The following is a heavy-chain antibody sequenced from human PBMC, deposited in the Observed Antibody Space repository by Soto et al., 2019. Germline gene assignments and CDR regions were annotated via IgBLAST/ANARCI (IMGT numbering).Heavy chain of an antibody. Sequence: EVQLLESGGGLVQPGGSLRLSCAASGFTFSSYAMSWVRQAPGKGLEWVSAISGSGGSTYYADSVKGRFTISRDNSKNTLYLQMNSLRAEDTAVYYCAKDLGGTRYFDCVYRNHWFDPWGQGTLVTVSS. V-gene: IGHV3-23*01. CDR1: GFTFSSYA. D-gene: IGHD3-9*01. J-gene: IGHJ5*02. CDR2: ISGSGGST. CDR3: AKDLGGTRYFDCVYRNHWFDP.